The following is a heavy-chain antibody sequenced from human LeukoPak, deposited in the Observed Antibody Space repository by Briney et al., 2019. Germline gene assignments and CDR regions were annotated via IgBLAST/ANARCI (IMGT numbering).Heavy chain of an antibody. CDR2: ISPNSGGT. D-gene: IGHD6-13*01. Sequence: ASVKVSCKASGYTFTGYYMHWVRQAPGQGLEWMGWISPNSGGTNYAQKFQGRVTMTRDTSISTAYMELSRLRSDDTAVYYCARNRYSSSGGHYYYYGMDVWGQGTTVTVSS. V-gene: IGHV1-2*02. CDR1: GYTFTGYY. J-gene: IGHJ6*02. CDR3: ARNRYSSSGGHYYYYGMDV.